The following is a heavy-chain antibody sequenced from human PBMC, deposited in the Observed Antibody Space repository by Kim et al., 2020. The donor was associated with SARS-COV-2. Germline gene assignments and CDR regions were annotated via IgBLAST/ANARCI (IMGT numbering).Heavy chain of an antibody. CDR1: GYTFSDYY. CDR3: ATSSGYSTSWGPFDY. V-gene: IGHV1-2*02. J-gene: IGHJ4*02. CDR2: MDPDSGAS. D-gene: IGHD2-2*01. Sequence: ASVKVSCEGSGYTFSDYYIHWVRQAPGQGLEWMGWMDPDSGASNSAQKFQGRVSMTRDTSISTAYVEVTRLRSDDTAVYFCATSSGYSTSWGPFDYWGQRTLVTVSS.